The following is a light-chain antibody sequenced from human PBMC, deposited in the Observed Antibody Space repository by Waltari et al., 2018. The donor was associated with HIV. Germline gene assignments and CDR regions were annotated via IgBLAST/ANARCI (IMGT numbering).Light chain of an antibody. J-gene: IGLJ3*02. V-gene: IGLV8-61*01. CDR1: SGSVSGRSS. CDR2: NTN. CDR3: VLYVGSGIWV. Sequence: QTVVTQESSLSVSPGGTVTLTCGLSSGSVSGRSSPRWYQQTPGQAPRTLIYNTNTRSSGVPYRFSGSILGNKAALTISGAQADDECDYHCVLYVGSGIWVFGGGTKLTVL.